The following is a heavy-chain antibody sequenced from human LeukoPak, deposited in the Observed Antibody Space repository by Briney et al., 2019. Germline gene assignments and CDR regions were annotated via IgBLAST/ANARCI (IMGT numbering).Heavy chain of an antibody. J-gene: IGHJ4*02. CDR2: ISSSSRSI. CDR3: ARAGTDYGDYNHFDY. V-gene: IGHV3-48*01. Sequence: GGSLRLSCAASGFTFSRYSMNWVRQAPGKGLQWVSYISSSSRSIYYADSVKGRFTISRDNAKNSLYLQMNRLRAEDTAVYYCARAGTDYGDYNHFDYRGQGTLVTVSS. D-gene: IGHD4-17*01. CDR1: GFTFSRYS.